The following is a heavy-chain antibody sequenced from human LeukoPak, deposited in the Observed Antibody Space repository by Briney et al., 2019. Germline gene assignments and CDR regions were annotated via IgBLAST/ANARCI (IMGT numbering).Heavy chain of an antibody. J-gene: IGHJ4*02. Sequence: PVGSLRLSCAAAGYTVSSNYMSWVRQAPGKGLQWVSAIYAGGDTYYADSVKGRFTISRHNSENTLYLHINSLRTEDTALYFCARSVSSSAIWDYWGQGTLVTVSS. CDR2: IYAGGDT. CDR1: GYTVSSNY. D-gene: IGHD6-6*01. CDR3: ARSVSSSAIWDY. V-gene: IGHV3-53*04.